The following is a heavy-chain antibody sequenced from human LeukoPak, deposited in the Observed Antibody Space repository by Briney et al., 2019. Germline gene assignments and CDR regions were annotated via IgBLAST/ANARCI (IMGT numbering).Heavy chain of an antibody. CDR1: GFTFSSYG. J-gene: IGHJ4*02. D-gene: IGHD2-21*02. Sequence: GGSLRLSCAASGFTFSSYGMHWVRQAPGKGLEWVAVIWCDGSNKYYADSVKGRFTISRDNSKNTLYLQMNSLRAEDTAVYYCARDILAYCGGDCYPAFGYWGQGTLVTVSS. CDR3: ARDILAYCGGDCYPAFGY. CDR2: IWCDGSNK. V-gene: IGHV3-33*01.